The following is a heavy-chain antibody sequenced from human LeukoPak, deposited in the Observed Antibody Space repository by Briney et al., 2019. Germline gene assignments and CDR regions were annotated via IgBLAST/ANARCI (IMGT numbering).Heavy chain of an antibody. V-gene: IGHV4-39*07. CDR1: GGSISSSSYY. Sequence: SETLSLTCTVSGGSISSSSYYWGWIRQPPGKGLEWIGSIYYSGSTYYNPSLKSRVTISVDTSKNQFSLKLSSVTAADTAVYYCARVTMVRAPGVIIGFPTAVDYWGQGTLVTVSS. CDR3: ARVTMVRAPGVIIGFPTAVDY. J-gene: IGHJ4*02. D-gene: IGHD3-10*01. CDR2: IYYSGST.